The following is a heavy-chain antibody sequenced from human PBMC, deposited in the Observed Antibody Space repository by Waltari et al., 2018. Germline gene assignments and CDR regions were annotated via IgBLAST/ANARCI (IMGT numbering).Heavy chain of an antibody. J-gene: IGHJ6*02. Sequence: EVVLVQSGGGLVQPGGSLRLSCAASGFPLRHSSMNWVRQTPGKGLIWVSRINPATGTTNYEDSVRGRFTISGDNAKNTLFLQMDSLRDEDTAIYYCVRGSNGWPGMDIWGQGATVTVSS. D-gene: IGHD6-19*01. CDR2: INPATGTT. V-gene: IGHV3-74*01. CDR1: GFPLRHSS. CDR3: VRGSNGWPGMDI.